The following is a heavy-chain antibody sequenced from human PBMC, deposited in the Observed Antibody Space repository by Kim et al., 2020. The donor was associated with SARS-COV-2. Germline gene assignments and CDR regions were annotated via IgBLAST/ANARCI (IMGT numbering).Heavy chain of an antibody. CDR1: GYSFTNYW. V-gene: IGHV5-10-1*01. CDR2: IDPSDSYI. D-gene: IGHD3-9*01. Sequence: GESLKISCKGSGYSFTNYWISWVRQMPGQGLEWMGRIDPSDSYINYSPSFQGHVTISADRSISTVYLQWSSLRASDTAMYYCARHDYDVLTKVYYCGMDVWGLGTTVTVSS. J-gene: IGHJ6*02. CDR3: ARHDYDVLTKVYYCGMDV.